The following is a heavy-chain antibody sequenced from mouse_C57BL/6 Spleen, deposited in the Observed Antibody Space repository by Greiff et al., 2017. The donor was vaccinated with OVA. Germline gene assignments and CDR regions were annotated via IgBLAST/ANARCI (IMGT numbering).Heavy chain of an antibody. J-gene: IGHJ2*01. V-gene: IGHV5-4*01. Sequence: DVKLVESGGGLVKPGGSLKLSCAASGFTFSSYAMSWVRQTPEKRLEWVATISDGGSYTYYPDNVKGRFTISRDNAKNNLYLQMSHLKSEDTAMYYCARDWGEYYFDYWGQGTTLTVSS. CDR2: ISDGGSYT. CDR3: ARDWGEYYFDY. CDR1: GFTFSSYA.